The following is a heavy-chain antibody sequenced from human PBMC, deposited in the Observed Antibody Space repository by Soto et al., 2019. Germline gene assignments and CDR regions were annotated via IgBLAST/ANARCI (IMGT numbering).Heavy chain of an antibody. CDR3: ARDGYNARYFDY. Sequence: VGSLRLSCAASGFTFSSYSMNWVRQAPGKGLEWVSSISSSSSYIYYADSLKGRFTISRDNAKNSLYLQMNSLRAEDTAVYYCARDGYNARYFDYWGQGSLVTVSS. CDR1: GFTFSSYS. CDR2: ISSSSSYI. J-gene: IGHJ4*02. V-gene: IGHV3-21*01. D-gene: IGHD5-12*01.